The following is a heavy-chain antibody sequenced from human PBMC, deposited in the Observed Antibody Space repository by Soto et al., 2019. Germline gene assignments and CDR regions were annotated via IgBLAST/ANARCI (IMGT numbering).Heavy chain of an antibody. CDR1: GGSFSGYY. D-gene: IGHD2-15*01. J-gene: IGHJ4*02. Sequence: SETLSLTCAVYGGSFSGYYWSWIRQPPGKGLEWIGEINHSGSTNYNPSLKSRVTILVDTSKNQFSLKLSSVTAEDTAVYYCARLSATPWTPFDYWGQGTLVTVSS. CDR3: ARLSATPWTPFDY. V-gene: IGHV4-34*01. CDR2: INHSGST.